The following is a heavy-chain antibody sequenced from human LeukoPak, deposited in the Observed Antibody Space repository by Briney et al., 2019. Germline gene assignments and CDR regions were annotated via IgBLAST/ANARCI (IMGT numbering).Heavy chain of an antibody. CDR2: INWNGGST. Sequence: PGGSLRLSCAASGFTFSSYWMHWVRHPPGKGLEWVSGINWNGGSTGYADSVKGRFTISRDNAKNSLYLQMNSLRAEDTALYYCARVEEYYFDYWGQGTLVTVSS. J-gene: IGHJ4*02. CDR3: ARVEEYYFDY. V-gene: IGHV3-20*04. D-gene: IGHD3-10*01. CDR1: GFTFSSYW.